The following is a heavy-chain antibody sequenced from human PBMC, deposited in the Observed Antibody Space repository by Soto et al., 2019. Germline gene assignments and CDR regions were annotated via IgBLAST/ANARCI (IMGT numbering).Heavy chain of an antibody. CDR3: AKTFGGNTRRSDAFDF. CDR1: GLAFSISTYA. V-gene: IGHV3-23*01. D-gene: IGHD2-15*01. J-gene: IGHJ3*01. Sequence: GGSLRLSCTASGLAFSISTYAMSWVRQAPGKGLEWVSTFSGSGGRTFYADSAKGRFTISRDNSKSTLYLQMNSLRADDTAIYYCAKTFGGNTRRSDAFDFWGQGTVVTVSS. CDR2: FSGSGGRT.